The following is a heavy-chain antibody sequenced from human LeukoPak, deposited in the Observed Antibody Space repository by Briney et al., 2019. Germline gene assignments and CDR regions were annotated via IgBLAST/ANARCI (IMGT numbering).Heavy chain of an antibody. J-gene: IGHJ4*02. V-gene: IGHV1-18*01. CDR2: ISAYNGNT. CDR3: AREQVGATTFDY. CDR1: GYTFTSYG. Sequence: ASVKVSCKASGYTFTSYGISWVRQAPGQGLEWMGWISAYNGNTNYAQKLQGRVTMTTDTSTSTAYMELSSLRSEDTAVYYCAREQVGATTFDYWGQGTLVTVSS. D-gene: IGHD1-26*01.